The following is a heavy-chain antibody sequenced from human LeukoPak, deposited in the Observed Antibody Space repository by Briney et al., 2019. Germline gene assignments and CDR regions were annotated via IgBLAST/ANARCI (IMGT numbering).Heavy chain of an antibody. Sequence: GGSLRLSCAASGFTFSNAWMTWVRQAPGKGLEWVGRIKSKVNGEITDYGAPVKGRFTISRDDSKHMVYLQMNSLKSEDTAMYYCTKDLPFTRGGVIVYWGQGTLVTVSS. CDR3: TKDLPFTRGGVIVY. CDR1: GFTFSNAW. J-gene: IGHJ4*02. D-gene: IGHD3-16*01. V-gene: IGHV3-15*01. CDR2: IKSKVNGEIT.